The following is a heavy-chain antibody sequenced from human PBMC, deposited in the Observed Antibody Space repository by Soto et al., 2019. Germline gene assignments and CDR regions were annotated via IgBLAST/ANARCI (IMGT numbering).Heavy chain of an antibody. CDR2: INAGNGNT. D-gene: IGHD6-19*01. J-gene: IGHJ4*02. CDR1: GYTFTSYA. CDR3: ARLRSGSGPYFDY. V-gene: IGHV1-3*01. Sequence: GASVKVSRKASGYTFTSYAMHWVRQAPGQRLEWMGWINAGNGNTKYSQKFQGRVTITRDTSASTAYMELSSLRSEDTAVYYCARLRSGSGPYFDYWGQGTLVTVSS.